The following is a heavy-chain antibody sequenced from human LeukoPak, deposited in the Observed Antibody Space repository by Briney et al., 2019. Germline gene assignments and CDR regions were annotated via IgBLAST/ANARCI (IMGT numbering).Heavy chain of an antibody. Sequence: SQTLSLTCALSGDIFSSNSAGWNWIRQYRSRGLEWLGRTYYRSNLYNDYAVSVKSRITIYPDTSKNQFSLQLNSVAPEDTAVYYCARDGGSSGPFDYWGQGTLVTVSS. CDR3: ARDGGSSGPFDY. D-gene: IGHD6-19*01. CDR1: GDIFSSNSAG. CDR2: TYYRSNLYN. J-gene: IGHJ4*02. V-gene: IGHV6-1*01.